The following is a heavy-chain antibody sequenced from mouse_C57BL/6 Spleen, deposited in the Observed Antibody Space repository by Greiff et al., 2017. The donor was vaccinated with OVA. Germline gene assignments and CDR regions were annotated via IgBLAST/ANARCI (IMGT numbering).Heavy chain of an antibody. CDR2: ISSGSSTI. CDR1: GFTFSDYG. J-gene: IGHJ2*01. D-gene: IGHD3-2*02. CDR3: ASWGGTAQADY. V-gene: IGHV5-17*01. Sequence: EVHLVESGGGLVKPGGSLKLSCAASGFTFSDYGMHWVRQAPEKGLEWVAYISSGSSTIYYADTVKGRFTISRDNAKNTLFLQMTSLRSEDTAMYYCASWGGTAQADYWGKGTTLTVSS.